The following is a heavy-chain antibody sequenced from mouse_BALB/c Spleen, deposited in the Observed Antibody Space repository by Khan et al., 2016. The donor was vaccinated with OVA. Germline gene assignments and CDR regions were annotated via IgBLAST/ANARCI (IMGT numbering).Heavy chain of an antibody. D-gene: IGHD4-1*02. CDR2: INTYTGQP. V-gene: IGHV9-3-1*01. CDR3: ARSNSYWYFDV. Sequence: QIQLVQSGPELKKPGEPVKISCTASGYTFTNYGMNWVKQAPGKGLKWMGWINTYTGQPTYPDEFKGRFAFSLEPYASTAYLQINNLNNEDTATYFCARSNSYWYFDVWGAGTTVIVSS. J-gene: IGHJ1*01. CDR1: GYTFTNYG.